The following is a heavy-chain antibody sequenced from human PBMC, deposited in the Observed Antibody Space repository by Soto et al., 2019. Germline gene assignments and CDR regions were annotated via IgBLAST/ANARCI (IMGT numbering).Heavy chain of an antibody. CDR3: ARNFPDGQSFDY. CDR2: INHSGST. J-gene: IGHJ4*02. V-gene: IGHV4-34*01. CDR1: GGSFSGYY. Sequence: EALSLSSAVYGGSFSGYYWSWIRQPPGKGLEWIGEINHSGSTNYNPSLKSRVTISVDTSKNQFSLKLSSVTAADTAVYYCARNFPDGQSFDYWGQGTLVTVSS.